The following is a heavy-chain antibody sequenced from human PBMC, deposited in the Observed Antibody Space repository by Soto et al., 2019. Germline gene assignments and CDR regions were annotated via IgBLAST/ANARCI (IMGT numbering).Heavy chain of an antibody. CDR3: ARDIVVVPAAIQEGYYYGMDV. CDR1: GSTFTSYG. J-gene: IGHJ6*02. D-gene: IGHD2-2*01. V-gene: IGHV1-18*04. CDR2: ISAYNGNT. Sequence: ASVKVSCTASGSTFTSYGISWVRQAPGQGLEWMGWISAYNGNTNYAQKLQGRVTMTTDTSTSTAYMQLRSLRSDDTAVYYCARDIVVVPAAIQEGYYYGMDVWGQGTTVTVSS.